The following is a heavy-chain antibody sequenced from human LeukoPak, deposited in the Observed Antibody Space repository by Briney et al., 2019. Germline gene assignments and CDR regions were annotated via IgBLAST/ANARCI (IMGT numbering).Heavy chain of an antibody. Sequence: PSETLSLTCTVSGGSISSSSYYWGWLRQPPGKGLEGIGSIYYSGSTYYNPSLKSRVTISVDTSKIQFSLKLSSVPAADTAVYHCARVSDSSGKGSYWYFDLWGRGTLVTVSS. CDR2: IYYSGST. CDR3: ARVSDSSGKGSYWYFDL. V-gene: IGHV4-39*01. CDR1: GGSISSSSYY. D-gene: IGHD3-22*01. J-gene: IGHJ2*01.